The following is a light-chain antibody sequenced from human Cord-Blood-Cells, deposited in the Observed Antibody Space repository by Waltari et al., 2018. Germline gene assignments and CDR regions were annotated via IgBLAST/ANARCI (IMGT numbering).Light chain of an antibody. CDR2: GKN. V-gene: IGLV3-19*01. Sequence: SSELPQDPAVSVALGQTVRITCQGDSPRRYYASGYHQKPGQAPVLVIYGKNNRPSGIPDRFSGSSSGNTASLTITGAQAEDEADYYCNSRDSSGNHVVFGGGTKLTVL. CDR3: NSRDSSGNHVV. CDR1: SPRRYY. J-gene: IGLJ2*01.